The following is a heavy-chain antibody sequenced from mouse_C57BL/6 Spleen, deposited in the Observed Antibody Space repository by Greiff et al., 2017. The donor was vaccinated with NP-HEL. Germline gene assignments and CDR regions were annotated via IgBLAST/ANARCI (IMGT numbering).Heavy chain of an antibody. CDR2: IYPGSGST. J-gene: IGHJ2*01. V-gene: IGHV1-55*01. CDR1: GYTFTSYW. Sequence: QVQLQQPGAELVKPGASVKMSCKASGYTFTSYWITWVKQRPGQGLEWIGDIYPGSGSTNYNEKFKSKATLTVDTSSSTAYMQLSSLTSEDSAVYYCAREGEDYGNYDYWGQGTTLTVSS. CDR3: AREGEDYGNYDY. D-gene: IGHD2-1*01.